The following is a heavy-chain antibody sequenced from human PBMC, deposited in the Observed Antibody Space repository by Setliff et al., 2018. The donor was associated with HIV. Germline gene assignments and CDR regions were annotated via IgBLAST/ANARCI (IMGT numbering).Heavy chain of an antibody. CDR1: GFTFGDYA. CDR3: TRVDIVATGATDI. Sequence: GESLRLSCTASGFTFGDYAMSWVRQAPGKGLEWVGFIRSKAYGGTTEYAASVKGRFTISRDDSKSIAYLQMNSLKTEDTAVYYCTRVDIVATGATDIWGQGTMVTVSS. V-gene: IGHV3-49*04. J-gene: IGHJ3*02. CDR2: IRSKAYGGTT. D-gene: IGHD5-12*01.